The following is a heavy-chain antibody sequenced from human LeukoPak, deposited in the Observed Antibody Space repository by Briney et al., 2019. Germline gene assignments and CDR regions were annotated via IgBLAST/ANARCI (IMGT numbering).Heavy chain of an antibody. CDR1: GFTVSSKH. CDR3: ARTVVYYYDSSGPFDY. Sequence: GGSLRLSCAASGFTVSSKHMNWVRRGPGKGPEWVSVIYPGGTSYYADSVKGRFTISRDTSKNTLHLEMNNLRAEDTAVYYCARTVVYYYDSSGPFDYWGQGTLVTVSS. V-gene: IGHV3-53*01. CDR2: IYPGGTS. D-gene: IGHD3-22*01. J-gene: IGHJ4*02.